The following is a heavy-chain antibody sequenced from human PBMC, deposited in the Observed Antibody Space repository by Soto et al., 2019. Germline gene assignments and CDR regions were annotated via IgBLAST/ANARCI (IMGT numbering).Heavy chain of an antibody. V-gene: IGHV4-59*08. CDR2: VHNSGQT. CDR1: GASISNYY. J-gene: IGHJ2*01. Sequence: QVRLQESGPGLVKPSETLSLTCIVSGASISNYYWSWIRQPPDQGLEWIGYVHNSGQTYYNPSLKSRVTISADTSKNQLSLELRSVTTADTAVYYCARPYGDSYWWWFHLWGRGTLVTVSS. D-gene: IGHD2-8*02. CDR3: ARPYGDSYWWWFHL.